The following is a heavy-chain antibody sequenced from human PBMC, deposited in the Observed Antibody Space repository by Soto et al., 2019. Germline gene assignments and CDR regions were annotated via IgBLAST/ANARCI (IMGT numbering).Heavy chain of an antibody. D-gene: IGHD3-22*01. V-gene: IGHV1-69*13. CDR2: IIPIFGTA. CDR1: EGTFSSYA. J-gene: IGHJ5*02. Sequence: WASVKVSCKASEGTFSSYAISWVRQAPGQGLEWMGGIIPIFGTANYAQKFQGRVTITADESTSTAYMELSSLRSEDTAVYYCARDSDYYDSSDTYNWFDPWGQGTLVTVSS. CDR3: ARDSDYYDSSDTYNWFDP.